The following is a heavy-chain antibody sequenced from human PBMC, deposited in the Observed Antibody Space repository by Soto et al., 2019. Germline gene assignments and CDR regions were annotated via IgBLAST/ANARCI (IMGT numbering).Heavy chain of an antibody. D-gene: IGHD1-26*01. J-gene: IGHJ6*02. CDR3: ARGGGATPRTSADL. V-gene: IGHV1-18*01. Sequence: QDQLVQSGGEVERPGASLKVSCKASGYTFTSYGIYWVRQAPGQGLEWMGWISAYNGNTNYGQKFQGRVTMTTDTSTSIADMELRSLRFDDTAVYYCARGGGATPRTSADLWGQGTTVTVSS. CDR1: GYTFTSYG. CDR2: ISAYNGNT.